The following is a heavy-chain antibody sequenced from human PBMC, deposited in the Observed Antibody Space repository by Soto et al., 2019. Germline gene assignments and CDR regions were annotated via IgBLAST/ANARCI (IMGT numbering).Heavy chain of an antibody. J-gene: IGHJ4*02. CDR3: ARDPDLIEAAGNYFDY. D-gene: IGHD6-13*01. Sequence: GGSLRLSCAASGFTFSSYGMHWVRQAPGKGLEWVAVISYDGSNKYYADSVKGRFTISRDNSKNTLYLQMNSLRAEDTALYYCARDPDLIEAAGNYFDYWGQGTLVTVSS. CDR1: GFTFSSYG. V-gene: IGHV3-30*03. CDR2: ISYDGSNK.